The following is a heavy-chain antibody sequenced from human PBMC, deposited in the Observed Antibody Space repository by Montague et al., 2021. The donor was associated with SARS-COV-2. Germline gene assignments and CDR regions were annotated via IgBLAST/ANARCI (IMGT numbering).Heavy chain of an antibody. CDR3: ATDPGAFDI. CDR1: GFTFSNYA. CDR2: INRSGSTT. Sequence: SLSLSFSASGFTFSNYAMTWVRQAPGKGLEWVSVINRSGSTTYYTDSVKGRFTISRDNSKNTLYLQMNSLRGEDTAVYYCATDPGAFDIWGQGTMVTVSS. V-gene: IGHV3-23*01. J-gene: IGHJ3*02.